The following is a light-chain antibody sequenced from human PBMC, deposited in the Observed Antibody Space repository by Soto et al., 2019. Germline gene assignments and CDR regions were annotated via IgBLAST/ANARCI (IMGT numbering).Light chain of an antibody. CDR1: QSISTY. CDR3: QQSYNTPRT. V-gene: IGKV1-39*01. Sequence: DIQMTQSPSSLSASVGDRVTITCRASQSISTYLNWYQQKPGKAPELLIYAASSLQSGVPSRFSGSGSGTDFTLTISSLQPEDFATYYCQQSYNTPRTFGQGTKV. CDR2: AAS. J-gene: IGKJ1*01.